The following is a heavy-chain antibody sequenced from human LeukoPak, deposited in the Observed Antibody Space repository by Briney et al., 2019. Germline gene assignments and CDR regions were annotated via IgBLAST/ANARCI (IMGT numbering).Heavy chain of an antibody. V-gene: IGHV3-23*01. J-gene: IGHJ3*02. D-gene: IGHD2-2*01. CDR3: AKGEDADAFDI. Sequence: GGSLRLSCAASGFTFSNYAMSWVRQAPGKGLEWVSAISGSASSTYHADSVKGRFTISRDNSKNTLYLQMNSLRADDTAVYYCAKGEDADAFDIWGQGTMVTVSS. CDR1: GFTFSNYA. CDR2: ISGSASST.